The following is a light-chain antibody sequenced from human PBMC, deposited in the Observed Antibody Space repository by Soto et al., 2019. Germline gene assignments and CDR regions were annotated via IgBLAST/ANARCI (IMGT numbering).Light chain of an antibody. CDR2: DVS. CDR3: SSYTSSSTLGV. V-gene: IGLV2-14*01. CDR1: SSDVGGYNY. J-gene: IGLJ2*01. Sequence: QSVLTQPASVSGSPGQSITISCTGSSSDVGGYNYVSWYQQHPGKAPKLMIYDVSNRPSGVSNRFSGSKSGNTASLTISGLQAEDEADYYCSSYTSSSTLGVFGGGTKLTDL.